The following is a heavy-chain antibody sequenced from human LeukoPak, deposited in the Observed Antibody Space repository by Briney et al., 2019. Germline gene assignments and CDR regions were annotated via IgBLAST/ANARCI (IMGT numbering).Heavy chain of an antibody. V-gene: IGHV3-74*01. Sequence: GGSLRLSCAASGFTFSSYWMHWARQAPGKGRVWGSCINSDGSSTTYVDSVKVRFTISRDKDTNTLYLQMNSLRAADTGVYYCVRDSYSVFDPWGQGHLVPVSS. J-gene: IGHJ5*02. D-gene: IGHD4-11*01. CDR2: INSDGSST. CDR3: VRDSYSVFDP. CDR1: GFTFSSYW.